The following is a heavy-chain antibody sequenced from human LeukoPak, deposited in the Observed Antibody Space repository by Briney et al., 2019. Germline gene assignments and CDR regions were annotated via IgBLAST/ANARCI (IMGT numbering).Heavy chain of an antibody. CDR2: IKQDGSEK. D-gene: IGHD6-19*01. J-gene: IGHJ4*02. V-gene: IGHV3-7*03. Sequence: GGSLRLSCAASGFTFSTSWMTWVRQAAGKGLEWVANIKQDGSEKYYVDSVKGRFAVSRDNAKNSLYLQMNSLRVEDTAVYYCARLGPASSGWPESFDYWGQGTLVTVSS. CDR1: GFTFSTSW. CDR3: ARLGPASSGWPESFDY.